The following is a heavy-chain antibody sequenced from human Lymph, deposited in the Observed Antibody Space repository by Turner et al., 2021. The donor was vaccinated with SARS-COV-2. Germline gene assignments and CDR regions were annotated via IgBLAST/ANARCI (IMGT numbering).Heavy chain of an antibody. D-gene: IGHD2-21*02. J-gene: IGHJ5*02. Sequence: QVQLQESGPRLVKPLETLSLTCTVSGGSMNSNYWSWIRRPPGKRLEWIGYIYYRGSTNYNPSLESRVTISVDTSRNQFSLNLTSVTAADTAIYYCARETVNNWVDPWGQGTLVTVS. CDR2: IYYRGST. CDR1: GGSMNSNY. CDR3: ARETVNNWVDP. V-gene: IGHV4-59*01.